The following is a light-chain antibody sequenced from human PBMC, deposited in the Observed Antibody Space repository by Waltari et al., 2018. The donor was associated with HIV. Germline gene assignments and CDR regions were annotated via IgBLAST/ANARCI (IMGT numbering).Light chain of an antibody. J-gene: IGLJ2*01. CDR3: QVWDNIGDRVV. CDR1: NIGARS. CDR2: DNS. Sequence: SYGLTQPPSMSVAAGQAAKFTCGGHNIGARSVPWYTKRPGQAPKLVVDDNSDRPPGTPDRFSGSNSRNTATLTISRVEAGDEAEYYCQVWDNIGDRVVFGGGTKLTVL. V-gene: IGLV3-21*02.